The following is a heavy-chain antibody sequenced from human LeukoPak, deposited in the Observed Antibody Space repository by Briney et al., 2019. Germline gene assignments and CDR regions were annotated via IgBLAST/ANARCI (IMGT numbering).Heavy chain of an antibody. CDR1: AFTFTYYG. CDR2: IRYDGSKQ. CDR3: AKDLWTKQNAPGYFDY. J-gene: IGHJ4*02. Sequence: PGGSLRLTCAVSAFTFTYYGMHWGRQAPGKGLEWVAFIRYDGSKQYYIDSVKGRFTVSRDNSKNTLYLQMNNLRAEDTAVYYCAKDLWTKQNAPGYFDYWGQETPVTVSS. V-gene: IGHV3-30*02. D-gene: IGHD3/OR15-3a*01.